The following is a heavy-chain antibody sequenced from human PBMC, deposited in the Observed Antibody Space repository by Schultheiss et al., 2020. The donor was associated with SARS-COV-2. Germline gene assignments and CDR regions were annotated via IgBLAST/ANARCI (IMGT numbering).Heavy chain of an antibody. J-gene: IGHJ4*02. D-gene: IGHD6-13*01. CDR2: IWYDGSNK. CDR1: GFTFSSYA. Sequence: GGSLRLSCAASGFTFSSYAMHWVRQAPGKGLEWVAVIWYDGSNKYYADSVKGRFTISRDNSKNTLYLQMNSLRAEDTAVYYCAREYGSSWFYFDYWGQGTLVTVSS. CDR3: AREYGSSWFYFDY. V-gene: IGHV3-33*08.